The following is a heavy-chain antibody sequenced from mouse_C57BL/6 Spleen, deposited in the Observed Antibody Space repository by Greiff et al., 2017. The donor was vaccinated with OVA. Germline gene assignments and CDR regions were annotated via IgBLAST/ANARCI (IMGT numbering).Heavy chain of an antibody. V-gene: IGHV1-74*01. Sequence: VKLQQPGAELVKPGASVKVSCKASGYTFTSYWMHWVKQRPGQGLEWIGRIHPSDSDTNYNQKFKGKATLTVDKSSSTAYMQLSSLTSEDSAVYYCAIDGYYPYYYAMDYWGQGTSVTVSS. J-gene: IGHJ4*01. CDR1: GYTFTSYW. D-gene: IGHD2-3*01. CDR3: AIDGYYPYYYAMDY. CDR2: IHPSDSDT.